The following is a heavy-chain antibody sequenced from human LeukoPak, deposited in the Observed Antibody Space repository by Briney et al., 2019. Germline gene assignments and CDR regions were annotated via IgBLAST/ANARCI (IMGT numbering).Heavy chain of an antibody. V-gene: IGHV4-59*01. D-gene: IGHD3-9*01. J-gene: IGHJ4*02. Sequence: PSETLSLTCTVSGGSISSFYWSWIRQPPGKGLEWIGYIYHSGSTNYNPSLKSRVTISVDTSKNQFSLNLNSVTAADTAVYYCARASSYYDILTGYYPPSYTDYRGQGTLVTVSS. CDR1: GGSISSFY. CDR3: ARASSYYDILTGYYPPSYTDY. CDR2: IYHSGST.